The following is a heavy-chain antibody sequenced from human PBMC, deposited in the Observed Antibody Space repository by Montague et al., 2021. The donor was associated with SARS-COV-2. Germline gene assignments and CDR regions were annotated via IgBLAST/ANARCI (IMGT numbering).Heavy chain of an antibody. J-gene: IGHJ5*02. CDR1: GGSMSDHY. CDR2: IYYGGGI. V-gene: IGHV4-59*11. D-gene: IGHD3-10*01. CDR3: ARAVSVRRAVNWFDP. Sequence: SETLSLTCTVSGGSMSDHYWAWIRQPPGTGLEWLANIYYGGGIXSXASXXXRVTMSVDTSKNQFSLKLTSVTAADTAVYYCARAVSVRRAVNWFDPWGQGSLVTVSS.